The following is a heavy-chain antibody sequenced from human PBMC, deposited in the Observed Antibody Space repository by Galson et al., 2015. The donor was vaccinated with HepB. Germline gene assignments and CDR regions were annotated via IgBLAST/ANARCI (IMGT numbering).Heavy chain of an antibody. Sequence: SVKVSCKASGYTFTSYYMHWVRQAPGQGLEWMGIINPSGGSTSYAQKFQGRVTMTRDTSTSTVYMELSSLRSEDTAVYYCARWSWYSSGWYLGARYYYGMDVWGQGTTVTVSS. D-gene: IGHD6-19*01. CDR2: INPSGGST. CDR1: GYTFTSYY. V-gene: IGHV1-46*03. J-gene: IGHJ6*02. CDR3: ARWSWYSSGWYLGARYYYGMDV.